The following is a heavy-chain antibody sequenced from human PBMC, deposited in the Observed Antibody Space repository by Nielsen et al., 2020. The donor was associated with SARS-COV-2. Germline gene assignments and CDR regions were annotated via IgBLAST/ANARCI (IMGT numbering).Heavy chain of an antibody. D-gene: IGHD6-13*01. CDR3: ARGVSSSWYNYYMDV. J-gene: IGHJ6*03. V-gene: IGHV3-11*06. CDR1: GFTFSDYY. CDR2: ISSSSSYT. Sequence: GESLKISCAASGFTFSDYYMSWIRQAPGKGLEWVSYISSSSSYTNYADSVKGRFTISRDNAKNSLYLQMNSLRAEDTAVYYCARGVSSSWYNYYMDVWGKGTTVTVSS.